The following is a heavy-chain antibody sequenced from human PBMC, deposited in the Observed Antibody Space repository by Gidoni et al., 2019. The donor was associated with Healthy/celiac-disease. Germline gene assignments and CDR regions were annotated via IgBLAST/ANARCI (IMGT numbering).Heavy chain of an antibody. J-gene: IGHJ4*02. CDR3: ARDTRFLEWLPNNFDY. D-gene: IGHD3-3*01. CDR2: ISSSSSYI. CDR1: GVTFSSYS. Sequence: EVQLVESGGGLVKPGGSLRLSCAASGVTFSSYSMNWVRQAPGKGLEWVSSISSSSSYISYADSVKGRFTISRDNAKNSLYLQMNSLRAEDTAVYYCARDTRFLEWLPNNFDYWGQGTLVTVSS. V-gene: IGHV3-21*01.